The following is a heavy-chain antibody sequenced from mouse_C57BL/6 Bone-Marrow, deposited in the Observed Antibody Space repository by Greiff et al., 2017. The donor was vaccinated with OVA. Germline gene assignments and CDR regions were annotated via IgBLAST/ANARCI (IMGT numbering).Heavy chain of an antibody. CDR1: GYTFTSYW. D-gene: IGHD1-1*01. Sequence: QVQLQQPGAELVKPGASVKLSCKASGYTFTSYWMQWVKQRPGQGLEWIGEIDPSDSYTNYNQKFKGKATLTVDTSSSTAYMQLSSLTSEDSAVYYCARSYYSPFAYWGQGTLVTVSA. J-gene: IGHJ3*01. V-gene: IGHV1-50*01. CDR2: IDPSDSYT. CDR3: ARSYYSPFAY.